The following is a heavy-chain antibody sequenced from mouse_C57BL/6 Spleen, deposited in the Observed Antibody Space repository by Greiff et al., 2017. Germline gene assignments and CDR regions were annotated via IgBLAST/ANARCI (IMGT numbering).Heavy chain of an antibody. D-gene: IGHD1-1*02. CDR2: IDPSDSYT. Sequence: VKLQQPGAELVKPGASVKLSCKASGYTFTSYWMQWVKQRPGQGLEWIGEIDPSDSYTNYNQKFKGKATLTVDTSSSTAYMQLSSLTSEDSAVYYCARSDYPYWGQGTTLTVSS. CDR3: ARSDYPY. J-gene: IGHJ2*01. V-gene: IGHV1-50*01. CDR1: GYTFTSYW.